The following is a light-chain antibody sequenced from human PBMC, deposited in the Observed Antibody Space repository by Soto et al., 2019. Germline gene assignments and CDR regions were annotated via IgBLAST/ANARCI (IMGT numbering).Light chain of an antibody. CDR2: GAS. CDR1: QSVSSN. J-gene: IGKJ1*01. Sequence: EILMAQSPATLSVSPGARGTLSCRASQSVSSNLAWYHQKPGQAPRLLIYGASARATGIPSRFSGSVSGTEFTLTISSLQSEDFAVYYCQQYNNWPWTFGQGTKVDIK. CDR3: QQYNNWPWT. V-gene: IGKV3-15*01.